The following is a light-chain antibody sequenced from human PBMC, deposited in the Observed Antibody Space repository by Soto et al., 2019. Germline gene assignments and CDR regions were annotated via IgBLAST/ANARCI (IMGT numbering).Light chain of an antibody. CDR2: DTS. CDR1: QSVSSN. V-gene: IGKV3-15*01. CDR3: PHYYNWPPYT. Sequence: EIVMTQSPATLSLSPGERATLSCRASQSVSSNLAWYQQTPGQAPRLLIYDTSTRATGIPARFSGSGSGTEFTLTISSLQSEDFAVYYCPHYYNWPPYTFGQGTKLEIK. J-gene: IGKJ2*01.